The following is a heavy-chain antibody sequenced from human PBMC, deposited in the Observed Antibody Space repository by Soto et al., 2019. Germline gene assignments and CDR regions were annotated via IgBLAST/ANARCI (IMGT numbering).Heavy chain of an antibody. CDR3: ARKAFTDILTGYYVEHNNWFDP. D-gene: IGHD3-9*01. J-gene: IGHJ5*02. Sequence: SETLSLTCAVSSGSISSSNWWSWVRQPPGKGLELIGEIYHSGSTNYNPSLKSRVTISVDKSKNQFSLKLSSVTAADTAVYYCARKAFTDILTGYYVEHNNWFDPWGQGTLVTVSS. V-gene: IGHV4-4*02. CDR2: IYHSGST. CDR1: SGSISSSNW.